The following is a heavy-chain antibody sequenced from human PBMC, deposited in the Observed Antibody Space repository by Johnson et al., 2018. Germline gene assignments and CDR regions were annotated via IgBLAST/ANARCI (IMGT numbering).Heavy chain of an antibody. V-gene: IGHV3-33*08. Sequence: QVQLVQSGGGVVQPGRSLRLSCAAAGFTFTRYGMHWVRQAPGKGLEWVAVIWYDGSNKYYADSVKGRFTISRDNSKNTLYLQMNSLRAEDTAVYYCAKRWLGYIQHWGQGTLVTVSS. J-gene: IGHJ1*01. CDR1: GFTFTRYG. D-gene: IGHD2-15*01. CDR2: IWYDGSNK. CDR3: AKRWLGYIQH.